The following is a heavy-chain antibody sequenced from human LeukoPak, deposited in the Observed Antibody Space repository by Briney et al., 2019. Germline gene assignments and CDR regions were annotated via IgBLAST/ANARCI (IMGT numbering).Heavy chain of an antibody. J-gene: IGHJ4*02. CDR2: ISSSSSYI. CDR1: GFTFSSYS. D-gene: IGHD3-3*01. CDR3: ARSITIFGVVISHYYFDY. Sequence: PGGSLRLSCAASGFTFSSYSMIWVRQAPGKGLEWVSSISSSSSYIYYADSVKGRFTISRDNAENSLYLQMNSLRAEDTAVYYCARSITIFGVVISHYYFDYWGQGTLVTVSS. V-gene: IGHV3-21*01.